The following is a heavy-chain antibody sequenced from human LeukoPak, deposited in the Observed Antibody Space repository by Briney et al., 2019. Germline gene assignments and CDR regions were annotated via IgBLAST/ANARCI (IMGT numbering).Heavy chain of an antibody. CDR2: ISESGGST. D-gene: IGHD3-22*01. CDR1: GFTFSTSA. V-gene: IGHV3-23*01. Sequence: PGGSLRLSCVVSGFTFSTSAMSWVRQAPGKGLEWVSGISESGGSTYYADSVKGRFTISRDNSKNTLYLQMNSLRAEDTAVYYCAKDLPYDSSGYYPYWGQGTLVTVSS. J-gene: IGHJ4*02. CDR3: AKDLPYDSSGYYPY.